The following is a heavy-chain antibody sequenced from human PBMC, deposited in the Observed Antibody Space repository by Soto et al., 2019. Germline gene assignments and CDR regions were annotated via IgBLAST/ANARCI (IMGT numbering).Heavy chain of an antibody. CDR1: GFTFSSYS. Sequence: PGGSLRLSCAASGFTFSSYSMNWVRQAPGKGLEWVSSISSSSSYIYYADSVKGRFTISRDNAKNALYLQMNSLRAEDTAVYYCARDHNISYYDFWSGYDQPYYYYYGMDVWGQGTTVTVSS. CDR3: ARDHNISYYDFWSGYDQPYYYYYGMDV. CDR2: ISSSSSYI. J-gene: IGHJ6*02. V-gene: IGHV3-21*01. D-gene: IGHD3-3*01.